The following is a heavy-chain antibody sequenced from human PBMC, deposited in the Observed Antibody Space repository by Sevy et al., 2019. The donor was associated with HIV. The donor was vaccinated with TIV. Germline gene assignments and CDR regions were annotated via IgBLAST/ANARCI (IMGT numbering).Heavy chain of an antibody. V-gene: IGHV3-23*01. CDR1: GFTFSNYA. CDR3: ARDGLYGGNFEYFQH. Sequence: RGSLRLSCAASGFTFSNYALTWVRQAPGKGLDWVSSITGSSTTIYYADSVKGRFTVSRDNSNNTLYLHINSLRAEDTAVYYCARDGLYGGNFEYFQHWGQGTLVTVSS. J-gene: IGHJ1*01. D-gene: IGHD4-17*01. CDR2: ITGSSTTI.